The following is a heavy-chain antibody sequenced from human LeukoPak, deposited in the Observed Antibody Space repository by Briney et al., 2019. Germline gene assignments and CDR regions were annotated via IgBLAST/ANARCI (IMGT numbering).Heavy chain of an antibody. V-gene: IGHV3-30-3*01. CDR3: ARGPHDYRDLYYFDF. Sequence: GGSLRLSCAASGFTFTSHAMHWVRQAPGKGLEWVAVISYDGSNKYHADSVKGRFTISRDNSKNTLYLQMNSLRAEDTAVYFCARGPHDYRDLYYFDFWGQGTLVTVSS. D-gene: IGHD4-17*01. J-gene: IGHJ4*02. CDR2: ISYDGSNK. CDR1: GFTFTSHA.